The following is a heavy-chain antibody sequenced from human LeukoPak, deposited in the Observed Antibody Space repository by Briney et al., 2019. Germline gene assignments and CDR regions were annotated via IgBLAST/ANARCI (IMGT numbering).Heavy chain of an antibody. J-gene: IGHJ5*01. CDR3: ARDIAHCSGGKCYNIRFDF. V-gene: IGHV4-59*01. D-gene: IGHD2-15*01. CDR2: IYYSGST. CDR1: GGSISSYY. Sequence: SETLSLTCTVSGGSISSYYWSWIRQPPGKGLEWIGYIYYSGSTNYNPSLKSRVTISVDTSKNQFSLKLSSVTAADTAVYYCARDIAHCSGGKCYNIRFDFWGQGTLVTVSS.